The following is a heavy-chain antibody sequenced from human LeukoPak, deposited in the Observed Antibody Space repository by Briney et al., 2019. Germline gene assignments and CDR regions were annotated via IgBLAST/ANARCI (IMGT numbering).Heavy chain of an antibody. CDR1: GFTFSSYG. CDR3: AKDQYRYFDWLDGYYYYYYMDV. CDR2: IRYDGSNK. J-gene: IGHJ6*03. V-gene: IGHV3-30*02. D-gene: IGHD3-9*01. Sequence: PGGSLRLSCAASGFTFSSYGMHWVRQAPGKGLEWVAFIRYDGSNKYYADSVKGQFTISRDNSKNTLYLQMNSLRAEDTAVYYCAKDQYRYFDWLDGYYYYYYMDVWGKGTTVTISS.